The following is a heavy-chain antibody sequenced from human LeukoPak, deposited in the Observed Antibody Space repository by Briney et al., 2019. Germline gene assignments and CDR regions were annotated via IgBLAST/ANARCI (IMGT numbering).Heavy chain of an antibody. Sequence: GESLKISCKGSGYSFTSYWIGWVRQMPGKGLEWMGIIYPGDADTRYSPSFQGQVTISADKSISTAYLQWSSLKAEHTALHYCARRAGTTSPDSGYYSHSMVVWGKGPAVTLSS. D-gene: IGHD1-7*01. CDR1: GYSFTSYW. CDR2: IYPGDADT. J-gene: IGHJ6*03. CDR3: ARRAGTTSPDSGYYSHSMVV. V-gene: IGHV5-51*01.